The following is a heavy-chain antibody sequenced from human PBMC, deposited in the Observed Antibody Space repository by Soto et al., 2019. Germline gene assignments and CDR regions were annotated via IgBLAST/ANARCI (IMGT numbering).Heavy chain of an antibody. J-gene: IGHJ4*02. V-gene: IGHV4-39*01. CDR2: FYDGNT. D-gene: IGHD3-10*01. Sequence: PSETLSLTCIVSGGSITKRSSYWAWIRQPPGKGLEWVGTFYDGNTYHNPSLRSRSTIAVDTSKNQFSLKLNSVAAADTACYYCATTRGLAVGGSFDYCGQGMLVTVSS. CDR3: ATTRGLAVGGSFDY. CDR1: GGSITKRSSY.